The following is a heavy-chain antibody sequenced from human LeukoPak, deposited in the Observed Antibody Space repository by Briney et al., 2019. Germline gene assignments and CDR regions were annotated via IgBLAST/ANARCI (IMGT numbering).Heavy chain of an antibody. V-gene: IGHV4-4*02. CDR2: IYHSGST. D-gene: IGHD2-8*01. Sequence: SETLSLTCAVSGGSISSGNWWSWVRQPPGRGLEWIGEIYHSGSTHYNPSLESRVTVSLDKSKNQLSLNLTSVTAADTAVYYCSRENGAFSPFGYWGQGILVTVLS. J-gene: IGHJ4*02. CDR1: GGSISSGNW. CDR3: SRENGAFSPFGY.